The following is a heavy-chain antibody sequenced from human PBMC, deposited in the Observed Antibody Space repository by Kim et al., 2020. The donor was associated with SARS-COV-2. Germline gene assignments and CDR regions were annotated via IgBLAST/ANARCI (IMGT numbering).Heavy chain of an antibody. V-gene: IGHV3-48*02. CDR3: ARAQGNYYDSSGYPTYFDY. CDR1: GFTFSSYS. J-gene: IGHJ4*02. Sequence: GGSLRLSCAASGFTFSSYSMNWVRQAPGKGLEWVSYISSSSSTIYYADSVKGRFTISRDNAKNSLYLQMNSLRDEDTAVYYCARAQGNYYDSSGYPTYFDYWGQGTLVTVSS. CDR2: ISSSSSTI. D-gene: IGHD3-22*01.